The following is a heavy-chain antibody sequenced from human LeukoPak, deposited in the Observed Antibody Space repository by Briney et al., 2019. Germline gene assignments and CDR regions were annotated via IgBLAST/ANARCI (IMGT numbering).Heavy chain of an antibody. CDR1: GFTFSNYW. J-gene: IGHJ4*02. D-gene: IGHD3-16*01. Sequence: GGSLRLSCAASGFTFSNYWMHWVRQAPGKGLEWVSRINERATIISYADPVKGRFTISRENARNTLYLQMNSLTAEDTAVYYCVRDLILVWTPGDDFDHWGQGTLVTVSS. V-gene: IGHV3-74*01. CDR3: VRDLILVWTPGDDFDH. CDR2: INERATII.